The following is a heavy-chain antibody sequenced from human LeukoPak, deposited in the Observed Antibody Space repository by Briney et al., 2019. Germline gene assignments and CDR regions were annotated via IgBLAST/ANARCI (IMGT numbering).Heavy chain of an antibody. V-gene: IGHV3-33*01. CDR2: IWYDGSNK. CDR1: GFTFSNHG. CDR3: RGGPSTWS. Sequence: GGSLRLSCAASGFTFSNHGMHWVRQAPGKGPEWVALIWYDGSNKYYGDSVKGRFTVSRDNSKNTVYLQMNTLRAEDTAVYCVRGGPSTWSWGQGTLVTVSS. D-gene: IGHD2-15*01. J-gene: IGHJ5*02.